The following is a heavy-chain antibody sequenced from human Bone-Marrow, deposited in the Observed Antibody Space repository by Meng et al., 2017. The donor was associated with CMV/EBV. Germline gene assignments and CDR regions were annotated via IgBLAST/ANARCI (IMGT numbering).Heavy chain of an antibody. Sequence: ASVKVSCKASGYTFTGYYMHWVRQAPGQGLEWMGWINPNSGGTNYAQKFQGRVTMTRDTYISTAYMELSRLRSDDTAVYYGARGGKGLGIAVAGLDYWGQGTLVTVSS. J-gene: IGHJ4*02. V-gene: IGHV1-2*02. CDR2: INPNSGGT. CDR3: ARGGKGLGIAVAGLDY. D-gene: IGHD6-19*01. CDR1: GYTFTGYY.